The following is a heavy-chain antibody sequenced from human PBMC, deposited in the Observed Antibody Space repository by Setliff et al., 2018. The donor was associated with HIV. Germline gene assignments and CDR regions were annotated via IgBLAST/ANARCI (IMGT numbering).Heavy chain of an antibody. Sequence: SVKVSCKASGYNFTDYYIFWVRQAPGHGLEWLGGIIPIFGSTKYAQKFQGRVTITADESTSTADMELSSLRSEDTAVYYCARDDHYYDSGSYYSDWYFDLWGRGTLVTVPS. CDR3: ARDDHYYDSGSYYSDWYFDL. J-gene: IGHJ2*01. CDR2: IIPIFGST. V-gene: IGHV1-69*13. CDR1: GYNFTDYY. D-gene: IGHD3-10*01.